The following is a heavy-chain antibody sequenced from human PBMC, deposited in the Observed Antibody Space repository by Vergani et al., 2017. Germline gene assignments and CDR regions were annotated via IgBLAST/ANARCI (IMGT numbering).Heavy chain of an antibody. D-gene: IGHD3/OR15-3a*01. J-gene: IGHJ4*02. Sequence: EVQLVESGGGLVKPGGSLRLSCAASGFTFRSYSMNWVRQAPGKGLEWVSYISSSRSYIYYADSVKGRFTISRDNAKNSLYLQMNSLRAEDTAVYYCARQKRVDHLDYWGQGTLVTVSS. CDR3: ARQKRVDHLDY. CDR1: GFTFRSYS. CDR2: ISSSRSYI. V-gene: IGHV3-21*01.